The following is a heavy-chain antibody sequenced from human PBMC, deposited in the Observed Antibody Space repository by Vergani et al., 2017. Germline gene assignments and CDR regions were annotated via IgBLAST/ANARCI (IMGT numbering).Heavy chain of an antibody. J-gene: IGHJ5*02. D-gene: IGHD3-3*01. CDR1: RYSITNYW. CDR2: IYAGDSDV. CDR3: AKTHDFSSLYSSYNWFDP. Sequence: EVQLVQSGAEVKKPGESLKISCQGSRYSITNYWIAWVRQRPGKGLEWMGIIYAGDSDVRYSPSFQGQVTMSCDKSLSTAYLQWSSLKASDTATYYCAKTHDFSSLYSSYNWFDPWGQGTQVTVSS. V-gene: IGHV5-51*03.